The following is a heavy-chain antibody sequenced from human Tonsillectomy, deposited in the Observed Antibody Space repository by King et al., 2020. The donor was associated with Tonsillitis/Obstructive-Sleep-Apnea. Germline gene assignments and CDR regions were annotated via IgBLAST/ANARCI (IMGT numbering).Heavy chain of an antibody. J-gene: IGHJ6*03. Sequence: QLVQSGGGLVKPGGSLRLSCAASGFTFSNYYMSWIRQAPGKGLEWVSYISDSGDTLYYADSVKGRFTISRDNAKNSLYLQMNSLRAEDTAVYYCARDPYCSSTSCYDYFYYMDVWGKGTTVTVSS. CDR2: ISDSGDTL. CDR3: ARDPYCSSTSCYDYFYYMDV. V-gene: IGHV3-11*01. D-gene: IGHD2-2*01. CDR1: GFTFSNYY.